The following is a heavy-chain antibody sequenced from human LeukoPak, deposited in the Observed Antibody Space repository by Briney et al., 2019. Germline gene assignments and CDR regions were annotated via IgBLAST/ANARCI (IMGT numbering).Heavy chain of an antibody. CDR3: ARSIFNTGWFSDY. J-gene: IGHJ4*02. CDR2: IYYTGST. CDR1: GGSISSSSYY. V-gene: IGHV4-39*01. Sequence: PSETLSLTCTVSGGSISSSSYYWGWIRQPPRKGLEWIGSIYYTGSTYYNPSLKSRVTISVDTSKSQFSLKVNSVTAADTAVYYCARSIFNTGWFSDYWGQGTLVTVSS. D-gene: IGHD6-19*01.